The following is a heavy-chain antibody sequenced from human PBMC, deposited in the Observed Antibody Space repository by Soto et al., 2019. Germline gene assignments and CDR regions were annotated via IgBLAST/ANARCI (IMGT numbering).Heavy chain of an antibody. CDR2: INPNSGGT. Sequence: GASVKVSCKASGYTFTGYYMHWVRQAPGQGLEWMGWINPNSGGTNYAQKFQGWVTMTRDTSISTAYMELSRLRSDDTAVYYCAIGYCSSTSCYTSPYYGMDVWGQGTTVTVS. CDR3: AIGYCSSTSCYTSPYYGMDV. D-gene: IGHD2-2*02. V-gene: IGHV1-2*04. J-gene: IGHJ6*02. CDR1: GYTFTGYY.